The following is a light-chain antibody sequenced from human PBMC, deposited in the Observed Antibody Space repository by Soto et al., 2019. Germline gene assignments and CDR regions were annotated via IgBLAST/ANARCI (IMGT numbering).Light chain of an antibody. CDR3: QQYNNWPPLT. J-gene: IGKJ4*01. CDR2: GAF. Sequence: EIVMTQSPATLSVSPGERATLSCRASQSVGGNLAWYQQKPGQAPRLLMYGAFTRATGIPARFTGSGYGTEFNLTISSLQSEDFAVYYCQQYNNWPPLTFGGGTKVEIK. CDR1: QSVGGN. V-gene: IGKV3D-15*01.